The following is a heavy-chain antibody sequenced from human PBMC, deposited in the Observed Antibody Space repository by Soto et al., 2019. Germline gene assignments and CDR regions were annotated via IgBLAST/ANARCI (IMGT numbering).Heavy chain of an antibody. V-gene: IGHV1-3*01. CDR1: GYTFTSYA. D-gene: IGHD2-2*01. Sequence: ASVKVSCKASGYTFTSYAIHWVRQAPGQRLEWMGWINAGNGNTKYSQKFQGRVTITRDTSASTAYMELSSLRSEDTAVYYCARDLSYCSSTSCLVFDYWGQGTLVTVSS. CDR3: ARDLSYCSSTSCLVFDY. J-gene: IGHJ4*02. CDR2: INAGNGNT.